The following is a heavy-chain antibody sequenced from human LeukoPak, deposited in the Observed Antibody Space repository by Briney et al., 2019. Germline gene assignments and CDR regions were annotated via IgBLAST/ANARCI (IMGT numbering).Heavy chain of an antibody. CDR1: GFTFNSYT. D-gene: IGHD7-27*01. CDR3: ARGLNWGSFDY. J-gene: IGHJ4*02. V-gene: IGHV3-23*01. Sequence: PGGSLRLSCAASGFTFNSYTMSWVRQAPGKGLEWFSRISGSGGSTYYADSVKGRFTISRDNSENTLYLQMNSLRAEDTAIYYCARGLNWGSFDYWGQGTLVTVSS. CDR2: ISGSGGST.